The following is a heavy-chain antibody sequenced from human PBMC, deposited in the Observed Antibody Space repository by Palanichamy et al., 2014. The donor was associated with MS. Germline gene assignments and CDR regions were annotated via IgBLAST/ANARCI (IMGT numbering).Heavy chain of an antibody. V-gene: IGHV3-7*03. J-gene: IGHJ4*02. CDR2: MNQDESEE. D-gene: IGHD1-26*01. CDR1: GFTFSSYW. CDR3: ARENSGSFSFDY. Sequence: EVRLVESGGGLVQPGGSLRLSCAASGFTFSSYWMTWVRQAPGKGLECVANMNQDESEEYYVDSVKDRFTISRDNAKNSLYLQMNSLRAEDTAVYYCARENSGSFSFDYWGQGTLVTVSS.